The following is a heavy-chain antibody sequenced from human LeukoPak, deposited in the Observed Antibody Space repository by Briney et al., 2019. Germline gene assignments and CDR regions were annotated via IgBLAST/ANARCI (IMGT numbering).Heavy chain of an antibody. Sequence: GGSLRLSCAASGFTFSSYAMSWVRQVPGKGLEWVSAISGSGGSTYYADSVKGRFTISRDNSKTTLYLQMNSLRAEDTAVYYCVKTDKLSSGWYRNFDYWGQGTLVTVPS. J-gene: IGHJ4*02. V-gene: IGHV3-23*01. CDR1: GFTFSSYA. CDR2: ISGSGGST. CDR3: VKTDKLSSGWYRNFDY. D-gene: IGHD6-19*01.